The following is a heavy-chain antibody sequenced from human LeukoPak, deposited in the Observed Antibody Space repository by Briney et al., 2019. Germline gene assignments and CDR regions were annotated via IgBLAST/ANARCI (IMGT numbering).Heavy chain of an antibody. Sequence: GGSLRLSCATSGFTFSNYAMTWVRQAPGKGLEWVSAISGSGGSTYYADSVKGRFTVSRDNSKNTLYLQMNSLRAEDTAVYYCAKDSEYFDWLLSDHYFDYWGQGTLVTVSS. CDR3: AKDSEYFDWLLSDHYFDY. V-gene: IGHV3-23*01. J-gene: IGHJ4*02. CDR1: GFTFSNYA. CDR2: ISGSGGST. D-gene: IGHD3-9*01.